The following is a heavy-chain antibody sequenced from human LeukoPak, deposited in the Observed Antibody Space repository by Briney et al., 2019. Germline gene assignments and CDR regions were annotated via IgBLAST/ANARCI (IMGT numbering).Heavy chain of an antibody. J-gene: IGHJ4*02. D-gene: IGHD3-22*01. Sequence: GGSLRLSCAASGFTFSNYAMTWVRQAPGKGLVWVSRINSDGSSTTYADSVKGRFTMSRDNAKNTLYLQMNSLRAEDTAVYYCAAYDSSGYSFDYWGQGILVTVSS. CDR3: AAYDSSGYSFDY. CDR1: GFTFSNYA. CDR2: INSDGSST. V-gene: IGHV3-74*01.